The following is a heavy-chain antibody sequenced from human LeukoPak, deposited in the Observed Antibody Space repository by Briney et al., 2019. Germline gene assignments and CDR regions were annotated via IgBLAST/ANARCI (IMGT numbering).Heavy chain of an antibody. D-gene: IGHD3-10*01. J-gene: IGHJ4*02. V-gene: IGHV1-2*02. CDR1: GYTFTGYY. CDR3: ARVLSLWFGEFPY. Sequence: ASVKVSCKASGYTFTGYYMHWVRQAPGQGLEWMGWINPNSGGTNYAQKFQGRVTMTRDTSISTAYMELSRLRSDDTAVYYCARVLSLWFGEFPYWGQGTLVTVSS. CDR2: INPNSGGT.